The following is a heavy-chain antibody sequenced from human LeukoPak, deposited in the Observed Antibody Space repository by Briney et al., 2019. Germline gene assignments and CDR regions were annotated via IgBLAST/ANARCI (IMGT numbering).Heavy chain of an antibody. CDR3: GRRGRDGYNSNFDY. D-gene: IGHD5-24*01. CDR1: GGSISSYY. CDR2: IYYSGST. J-gene: IGHJ4*02. Sequence: SETLSLTCTVSGGSISSYYWSWIRQPPGKGLEWIGYIYYSGSTNYNPSLKSRVTISVDTSKNQFSLKLSSVAAADTAVYYCGRRGRDGYNSNFDYWGQGTLVTVSS. V-gene: IGHV4-59*08.